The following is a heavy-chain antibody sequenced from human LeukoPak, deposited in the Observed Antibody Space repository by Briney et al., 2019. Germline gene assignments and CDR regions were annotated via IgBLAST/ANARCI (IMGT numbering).Heavy chain of an antibody. J-gene: IGHJ4*02. CDR2: IIPILGIA. CDR3: ARDGEHDYGDYGRLDY. D-gene: IGHD4-17*01. V-gene: IGHV1-69*04. Sequence: GASVKVSCKASGGTFSSYAISWVRQAPGQGLEWMGRIIPILGIANYAQKFQGRVTITADKSTSTAYMELSSLRSEDTAVYYCARDGEHDYGDYGRLDYWGQGTLVTVSS. CDR1: GGTFSSYA.